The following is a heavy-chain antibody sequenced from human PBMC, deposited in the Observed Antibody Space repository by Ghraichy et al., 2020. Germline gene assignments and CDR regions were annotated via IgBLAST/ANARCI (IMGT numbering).Heavy chain of an antibody. D-gene: IGHD2-2*01. V-gene: IGHV3-7*03. CDR1: GFTFSSYW. CDR2: IKHDGSEK. J-gene: IGHJ4*02. CDR3: ARDTAMPGDY. Sequence: GGSLRLSCVASGFTFSSYWMSWVRQAPGKGLEWLANIKHDGSEKYYVDSVKGRFTISRDNAKNSLFLQMNSLRAEDTAVYYCARDTAMPGDYWGQATLVTVSS.